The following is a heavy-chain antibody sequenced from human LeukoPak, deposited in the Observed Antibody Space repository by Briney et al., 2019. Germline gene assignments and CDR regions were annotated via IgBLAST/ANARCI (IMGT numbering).Heavy chain of an antibody. CDR2: IHSSGST. J-gene: IGHJ4*02. Sequence: PSETLSLTCTVSGGSISYYYWTWIRQPAGKGLEWIGRIHSSGSTNYNPSLKSRVTMSVDTSKNQFSLRLSSVTAADTAVYYCAREPHGSSGWYDYWGQGILVTVSS. D-gene: IGHD6-19*01. CDR1: GGSISYYY. CDR3: AREPHGSSGWYDY. V-gene: IGHV4-4*07.